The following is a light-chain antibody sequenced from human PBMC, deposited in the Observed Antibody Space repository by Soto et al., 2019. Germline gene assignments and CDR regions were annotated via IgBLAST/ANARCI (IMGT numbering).Light chain of an antibody. CDR2: AAS. CDR1: QGISSY. Sequence: AIRMTQSPSSFSASTGDRVTITCRASQGISSYLAWYQQKPGKAPKLLICAASTLQSGVPSRFSGSGSGTDFTLTLSCLQSEDFATYYCQQYYSYPFTFGPGTKVDIK. CDR3: QQYYSYPFT. J-gene: IGKJ3*01. V-gene: IGKV1-8*01.